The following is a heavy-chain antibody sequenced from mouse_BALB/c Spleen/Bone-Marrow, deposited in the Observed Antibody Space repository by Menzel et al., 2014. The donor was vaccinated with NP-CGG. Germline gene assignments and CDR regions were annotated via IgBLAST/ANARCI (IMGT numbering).Heavy chain of an antibody. Sequence: QVQLQQSGAELVKPGASVKLSCKASGYTFTSYWMYWVKQRPGQGLEWIGEINPSNGRTDYNEKFKTKATLTVDSSSSTAYMQLSSLTSEDSAVYYCTSPQLGRDHWGQGTTLTVSS. CDR3: TSPQLGRDH. CDR1: GYTFTSYW. V-gene: IGHV1S81*02. D-gene: IGHD4-1*02. CDR2: INPSNGRT. J-gene: IGHJ2*01.